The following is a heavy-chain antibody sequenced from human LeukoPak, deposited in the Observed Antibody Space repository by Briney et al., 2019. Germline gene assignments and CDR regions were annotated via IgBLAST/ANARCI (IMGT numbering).Heavy chain of an antibody. CDR1: GFIFSRDS. CDR2: INGGGSPI. J-gene: IGHJ5*02. CDR3: ARIQVREISGYYFNWFDP. Sequence: RTGGSLRLSCAASGFIFSRDSMNWVRQAPGKGPEWVAYINGGGSPIYYADSVRGRFTISRDNARNSLFLQMNSLRPEDTAVYYCARIQVREISGYYFNWFDPWGQGTLVSVSS. D-gene: IGHD3-22*01. V-gene: IGHV3-48*01.